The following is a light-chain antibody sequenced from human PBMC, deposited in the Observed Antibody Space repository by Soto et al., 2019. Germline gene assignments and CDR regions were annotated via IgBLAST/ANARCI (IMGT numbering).Light chain of an antibody. Sequence: VVTHSPDSLAVSLCDGSPLSCRASQTINNNIVWYQLKDGQVPRLLIYGASTRATDIPARFSGSGSGTEFTLTISSLQSEDFAEYHCQQYNNCPQTFGQGTKVDIK. CDR2: GAS. V-gene: IGKV3-15*01. J-gene: IGKJ1*01. CDR1: QTINNN. CDR3: QQYNNCPQT.